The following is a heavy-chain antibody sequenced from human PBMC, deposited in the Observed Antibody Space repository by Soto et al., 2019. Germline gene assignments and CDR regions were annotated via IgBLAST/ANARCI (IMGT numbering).Heavy chain of an antibody. Sequence: ASVKVSCKASGYTFTGYYMHLVRQAPGQGLGXMGWXNXNXGXTXYXXXXQGRVTMTRDTSISTAYMELSRLRSDDTAVYYCARDRYSSSFARHWGQGTLVTVSS. V-gene: IGHV1-2*02. CDR2: XNXNXGXT. CDR1: GYTFTGYY. J-gene: IGHJ1*01. D-gene: IGHD6-6*01. CDR3: ARDRYSSSFARH.